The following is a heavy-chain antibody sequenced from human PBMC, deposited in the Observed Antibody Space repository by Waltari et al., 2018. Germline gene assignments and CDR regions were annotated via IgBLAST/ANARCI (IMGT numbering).Heavy chain of an antibody. D-gene: IGHD2-8*01. Sequence: EVQLVESGGGLIQPGGSLRLSCAAYGFTVSSNYMSWVRQPPGKGLEWVSVIYSGGSTYYADSVKGRFTISRDNSKNTLYLQMNSLRAEDTAVYYCARDQIVLMPGPYYYYGMDVWGQGTTVTVSS. CDR2: IYSGGST. CDR3: ARDQIVLMPGPYYYYGMDV. CDR1: GFTVSSNY. V-gene: IGHV3-53*01. J-gene: IGHJ6*02.